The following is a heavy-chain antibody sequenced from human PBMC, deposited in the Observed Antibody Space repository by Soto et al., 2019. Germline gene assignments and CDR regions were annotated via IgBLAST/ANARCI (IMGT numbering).Heavy chain of an antibody. J-gene: IGHJ3*02. CDR1: GGSISSGDYY. D-gene: IGHD3-3*01. Sequence: SETLSLTCTVSGGSISSGDYYWSWIRQPPGKGLEWIGYIYYSGSTYYNPSLKSRVTISVDTSKNQFSLKLSSVTAADTAVYYCARDRHHLRSTNFGVVIIPDDAFDIWGQGTMVTVSS. CDR3: ARDRHHLRSTNFGVVIIPDDAFDI. CDR2: IYYSGST. V-gene: IGHV4-30-4*01.